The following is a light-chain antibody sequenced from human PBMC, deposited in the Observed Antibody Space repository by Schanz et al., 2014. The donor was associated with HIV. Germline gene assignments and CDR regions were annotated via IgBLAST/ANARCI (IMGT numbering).Light chain of an antibody. Sequence: QSALTQPASVSGSPGQSITISCTGTSSDVGGYNYVSWYQHHPGKAPKLMIYEVIKRPSGVPDRFSGSKSGNTASLTVSGLQAEDEADYYCSSYAGNNNGVFGGGTKLTVL. V-gene: IGLV2-8*01. J-gene: IGLJ3*02. CDR1: SSDVGGYNY. CDR2: EVI. CDR3: SSYAGNNNGV.